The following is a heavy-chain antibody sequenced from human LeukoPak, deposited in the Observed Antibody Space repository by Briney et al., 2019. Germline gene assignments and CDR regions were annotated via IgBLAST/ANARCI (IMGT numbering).Heavy chain of an antibody. Sequence: SETLSLTCTVSVGSISSYHGTWIRQPPQKGLEWIGYIFYCGTDKKNPSLASRVTMSLDTSKNRFSLELTSVIAADTAVYFCARDRWEWFGELSYAMDVWGKGTTVTVSS. CDR3: ARDRWEWFGELSYAMDV. D-gene: IGHD3-10*01. CDR1: VGSISSYH. V-gene: IGHV4-59*01. J-gene: IGHJ6*04. CDR2: IFYCGTD.